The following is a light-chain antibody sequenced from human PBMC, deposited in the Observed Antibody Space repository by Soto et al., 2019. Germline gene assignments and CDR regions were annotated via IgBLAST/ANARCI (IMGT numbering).Light chain of an antibody. J-gene: IGKJ2*01. CDR3: QQYGSSPYT. CDR2: GAS. CDR1: QSVSSNY. Sequence: ELVLKQSPGTLSLSPGERATLSCRASQSVSSNYLAWYQQKPGQAPRLLIYGASSRATGIPDRFSGGGSGSDFTLTISRLEPEDVAVYYCQQYGSSPYTFGQGTELKIK. V-gene: IGKV3-20*01.